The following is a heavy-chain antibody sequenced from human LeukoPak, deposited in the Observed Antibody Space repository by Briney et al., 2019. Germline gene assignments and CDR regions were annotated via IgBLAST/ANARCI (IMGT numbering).Heavy chain of an antibody. CDR1: EFTFSRHW. D-gene: IGHD3-16*01. CDR3: ARLLGEATIYDL. Sequence: GGSLRLSCAASEFTFSRHWMSWVRQAPGQGLEWVASINQGGSVIRYVDSVKGRFIISRDNTKNSLPLQMNSLRAEDTAMYYCARLLGEATIYDLWGQGTLVTVSS. J-gene: IGHJ5*02. V-gene: IGHV3-7*01. CDR2: INQGGSVI.